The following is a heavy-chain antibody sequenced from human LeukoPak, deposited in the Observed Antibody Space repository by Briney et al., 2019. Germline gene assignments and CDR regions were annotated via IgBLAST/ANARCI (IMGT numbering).Heavy chain of an antibody. Sequence: GGSLRLSCAASGFMFNGYSLTWVRQAPGKGLEWISYISAGSDYIYYTDSVKGRFTISRDNAKNSLYLQLNSLRVEDTAVYYCARWGLGPSFDYWGRGTLVTVSS. CDR2: ISAGSDYI. CDR1: GFMFNGYS. D-gene: IGHD1-26*01. CDR3: ARWGLGPSFDY. J-gene: IGHJ4*02. V-gene: IGHV3-21*05.